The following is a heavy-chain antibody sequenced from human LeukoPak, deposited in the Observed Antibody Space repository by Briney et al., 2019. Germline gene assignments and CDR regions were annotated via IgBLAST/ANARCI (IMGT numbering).Heavy chain of an antibody. CDR3: AREKRYYDSSGSGHY. J-gene: IGHJ4*02. CDR1: GYTFTSYG. Sequence: SVKVSCKASGYTFTSYGISWVRQAPGQGLEWMGRIIPILGIANYAQKFQGRVTITADKSTSTAYMELSSLRSEDTAVYYCAREKRYYDSSGSGHYWGQGTLVTVSS. D-gene: IGHD3-22*01. V-gene: IGHV1-69*04. CDR2: IIPILGIA.